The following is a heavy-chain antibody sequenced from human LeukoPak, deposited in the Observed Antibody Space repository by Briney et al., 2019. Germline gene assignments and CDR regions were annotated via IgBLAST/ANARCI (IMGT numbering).Heavy chain of an antibody. Sequence: ASVKVSCKASGYTFTSYYMHWVRQAPGQGLEWMAWISAYNGDTKYAQKFQGRVTMTTDTSTSTAYMELRSLRSDDTAVCYCARDPLRFGELLGYFDYWGQGTLVTVSS. CDR3: ARDPLRFGELLGYFDY. V-gene: IGHV1-18*04. CDR1: GYTFTSYY. J-gene: IGHJ4*02. CDR2: ISAYNGDT. D-gene: IGHD3-10*01.